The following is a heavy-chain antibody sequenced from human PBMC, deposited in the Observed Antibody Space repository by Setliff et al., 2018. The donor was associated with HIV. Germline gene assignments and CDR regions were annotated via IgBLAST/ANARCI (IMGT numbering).Heavy chain of an antibody. CDR3: AKRTFGSGRFDP. D-gene: IGHD3-16*01. CDR1: GDSISSGSYY. CDR2: FHTTGST. J-gene: IGHJ5*02. V-gene: IGHV4-61*09. Sequence: PSETLSLTCSVSGDSISSGSYYWSWIRLPAGKGLEWIGQFHTTGSTNYNPSLKSRVTISIDTSKNQFSLKLNSVTATDTAVYYCAKRTFGSGRFDPWGQGTLVTVSS.